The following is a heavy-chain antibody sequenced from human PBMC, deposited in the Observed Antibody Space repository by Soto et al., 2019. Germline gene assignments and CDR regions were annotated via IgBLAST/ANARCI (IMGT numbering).Heavy chain of an antibody. CDR1: GDSVSSNTAA. CDR3: VRGEQYSGRIFDY. V-gene: IGHV6-1*01. Sequence: LSLTCAISGDSVSSNTAAWNWIRQSPSRGLEWLGRTYYRSKWYNDYAVSVKSRITINPDTSKNQFSLHLNSVTPEDTALYYCVRGEQYSGRIFDYWGQGTLVTVSS. J-gene: IGHJ4*01. CDR2: TYYRSKWYN. D-gene: IGHD1-26*01.